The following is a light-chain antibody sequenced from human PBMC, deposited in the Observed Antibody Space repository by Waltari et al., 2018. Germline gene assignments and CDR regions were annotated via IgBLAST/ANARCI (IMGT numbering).Light chain of an antibody. V-gene: IGKV1-33*01. CDR1: QSISSW. J-gene: IGKJ2*01. Sequence: DIQMTQSPSTLSASVGDRVTITCRARQSISSWLAWYQQKPGKAPKLLIYDASNLETGVPSRFSGSGSGTDFTFTISSLQPEDIATYYCQQYDNLPYTFGQGTKLESK. CDR2: DAS. CDR3: QQYDNLPYT.